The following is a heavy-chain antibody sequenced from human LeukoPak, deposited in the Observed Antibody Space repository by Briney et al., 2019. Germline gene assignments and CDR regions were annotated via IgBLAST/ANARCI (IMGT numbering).Heavy chain of an antibody. CDR1: GFTLTSFY. D-gene: IGHD5-24*01. J-gene: IGHJ5*02. V-gene: IGHV1-46*01. CDR2: INPSVGST. CDR3: ARGRELNWFDP. Sequence: ASAKVSCKASGFTLTSFYMHWVRQAPGQGLEWMGVINPSVGSTSYAQKFQGRVTMTRDTSASTVYMELSSLRSEDTAVYYCARGRELNWFDPWGQGTLVTVSS.